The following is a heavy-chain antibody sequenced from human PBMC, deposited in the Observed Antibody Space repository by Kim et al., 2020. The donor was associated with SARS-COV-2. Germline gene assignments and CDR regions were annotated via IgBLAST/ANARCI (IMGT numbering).Heavy chain of an antibody. CDR1: GFTFSSYG. Sequence: GVSLRLSCAASGFTFSSYGMHWVRQAPGKGLEWVAVISYDGSNKYYADSVKGRFTISRDNSKNTLYLQMNSLRAEDTAVYYCARQGYYDSSEDYWGQGTLVTVSS. D-gene: IGHD3-22*01. CDR2: ISYDGSNK. CDR3: ARQGYYDSSEDY. J-gene: IGHJ4*02. V-gene: IGHV3-33*05.